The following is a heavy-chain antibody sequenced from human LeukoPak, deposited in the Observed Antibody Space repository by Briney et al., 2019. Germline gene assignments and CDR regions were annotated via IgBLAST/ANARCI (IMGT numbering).Heavy chain of an antibody. CDR1: GFTFSRYS. CDR2: ISSSGTYI. V-gene: IGHV3-21*01. CDR3: ARVSESEWNFDL. Sequence: GGSLRLSCVASGFTFSRYSMNWVRQAPGKGLEWVSSISSSGTYIYYADSINGRFTLSRDNAKNSLYLQMNSLRAEDTAVYYCARVSESEWNFDLWGRGTLVTVSS. J-gene: IGHJ2*01. D-gene: IGHD1-14*01.